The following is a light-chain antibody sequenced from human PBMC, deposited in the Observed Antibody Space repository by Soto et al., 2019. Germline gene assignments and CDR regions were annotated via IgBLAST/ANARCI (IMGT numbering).Light chain of an antibody. CDR3: QQSSTIPRT. J-gene: IGKJ1*01. V-gene: IGKV1-39*01. CDR2: AAS. CDR1: QHISTY. Sequence: IQMTQSTSSLSTYVGDRVTISCRSSQHISTYLNWYQHKPGKAPKLLVYAASTLQSGVPSRFSGSGSGTDFRLTISSLQPEDFATYYCQQSSTIPRTFGQGTKVDLK.